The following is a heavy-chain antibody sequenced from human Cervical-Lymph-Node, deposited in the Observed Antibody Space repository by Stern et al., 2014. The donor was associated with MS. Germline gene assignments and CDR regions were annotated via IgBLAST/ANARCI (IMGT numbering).Heavy chain of an antibody. CDR3: ARGIAVGNLDY. Sequence: VQLVESGPGLVKPSETLSLTCTVSGGSISSYYWSWIRQPPGKGLEWIGYIYYSGSTTYNPSLKSRVTISVDTSKNQFSLKLSYVTAADTAVYYCARGIAVGNLDYWGQGTLVTVSS. CDR1: GGSISSYY. D-gene: IGHD6-19*01. J-gene: IGHJ4*02. CDR2: IYYSGST. V-gene: IGHV4-59*01.